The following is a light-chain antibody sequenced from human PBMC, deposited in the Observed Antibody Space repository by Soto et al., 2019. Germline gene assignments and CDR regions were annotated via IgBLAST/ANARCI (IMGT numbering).Light chain of an antibody. Sequence: EIVLTQSPAILSLSPGERATLSCRASQSVGTYLDWYQQKLGQAPRLLIYDASNRATGIPARFSGSGSGTDFTLPLSSLEPEDFAVYCCQQRYNWLTFGGGTKVEL. CDR3: QQRYNWLT. J-gene: IGKJ4*01. CDR2: DAS. CDR1: QSVGTY. V-gene: IGKV3-11*01.